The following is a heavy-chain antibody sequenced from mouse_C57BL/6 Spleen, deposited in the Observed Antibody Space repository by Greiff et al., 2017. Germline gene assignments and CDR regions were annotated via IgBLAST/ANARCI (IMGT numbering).Heavy chain of an antibody. Sequence: VQLQQPGAELVKPGASVKMSCKASGYTFTSYWITWVKQRPGQGLEWIGDIYPGSGGTNYNEKFKSKATLTVDTSSSTAYMQLSSLTSEDSAVYYCAREGSNYGGLCDYWGQGTTLTVSS. J-gene: IGHJ2*01. V-gene: IGHV1-55*01. CDR1: GYTFTSYW. CDR3: AREGSNYGGLCDY. D-gene: IGHD2-5*01. CDR2: IYPGSGGT.